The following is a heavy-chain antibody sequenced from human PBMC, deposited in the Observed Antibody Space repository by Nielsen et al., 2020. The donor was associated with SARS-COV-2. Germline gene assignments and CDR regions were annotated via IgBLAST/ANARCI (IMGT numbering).Heavy chain of an antibody. V-gene: IGHV5-51*01. CDR1: GYSFTSYW. Sequence: GESLKISCQGSGYSFTSYWIGWVRQMPGKGLEWMGIIYPGDSDTRYSPSFQGQVTISADKSISTAYLQWSSLKASDTAMYYCARRPGYCSGGSCYSSDSWGQGTLVTVSS. J-gene: IGHJ4*02. CDR3: ARRPGYCSGGSCYSSDS. CDR2: IYPGDSDT. D-gene: IGHD2-15*01.